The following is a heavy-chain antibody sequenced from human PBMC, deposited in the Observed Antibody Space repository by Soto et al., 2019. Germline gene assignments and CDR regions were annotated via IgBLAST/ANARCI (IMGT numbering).Heavy chain of an antibody. CDR2: ISSSSSTI. D-gene: IGHD5-18*01. CDR3: ARDLGYSYGNLYYYYYYYMDV. Sequence: GGSLRLSCAASGFTFSSYSMNWVRQAPGKGLEWVSYISSSSSTIYYADSVKGRFTISRDNAKNSLYLQMSSLRAEDTAVYYCARDLGYSYGNLYYYYYYYMDVWGKGTTVTVSS. CDR1: GFTFSSYS. V-gene: IGHV3-48*01. J-gene: IGHJ6*03.